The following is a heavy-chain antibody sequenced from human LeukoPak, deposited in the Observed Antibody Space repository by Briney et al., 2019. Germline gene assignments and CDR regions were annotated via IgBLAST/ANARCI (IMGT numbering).Heavy chain of an antibody. J-gene: IGHJ4*02. CDR1: GGSISSYY. D-gene: IGHD1-26*01. CDR2: IYYSGST. Sequence: TSETLSLTCTVSGGSISSYYWSWIRQPPGKGLEWIGYIYYSGSTNYNPSLKSRVTISVDTSKNQFSLKLSSVTAADTAVYYCAGDYSGSPVHWGQGTLVTVSS. V-gene: IGHV4-59*01. CDR3: AGDYSGSPVH.